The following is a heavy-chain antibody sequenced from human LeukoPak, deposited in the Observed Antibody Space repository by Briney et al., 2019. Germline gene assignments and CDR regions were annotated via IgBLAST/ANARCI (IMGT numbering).Heavy chain of an antibody. CDR3: ARDKYYYDSSGLPGGSYYYYYMDV. CDR2: IYYSGST. D-gene: IGHD3-22*01. CDR1: GGSISSYY. J-gene: IGHJ6*03. Sequence: SETPSLTCTVSGGSISSYYWSWIRQPPGKGLEWIGYIYYSGSTNYNPSLKSRVTISVDTSKNQFSLKLSSVTAADTAVYYCARDKYYYDSSGLPGGSYYYYYMDVWGKGTTVTISS. V-gene: IGHV4-59*01.